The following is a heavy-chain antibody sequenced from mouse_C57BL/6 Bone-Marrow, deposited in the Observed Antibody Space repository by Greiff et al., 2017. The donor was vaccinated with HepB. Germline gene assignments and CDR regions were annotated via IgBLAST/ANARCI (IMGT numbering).Heavy chain of an antibody. Sequence: QVHVKQSGAELVKPGASVKLSCKASGYTFTEYTIHWVKQRSGQGLEWIGWFYPGSGSIKYNEKFKDKATLTADKSSSTVYMELSRLTSEDSEVYFCARHPYSSGYGYAMDYWGQGTSVTVSS. CDR2: FYPGSGSI. D-gene: IGHD3-2*02. CDR3: ARHPYSSGYGYAMDY. V-gene: IGHV1-62-2*01. CDR1: GYTFTEYT. J-gene: IGHJ4*01.